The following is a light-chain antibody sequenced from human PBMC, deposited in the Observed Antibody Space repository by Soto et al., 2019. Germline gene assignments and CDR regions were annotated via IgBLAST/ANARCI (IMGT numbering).Light chain of an antibody. V-gene: IGKV3-20*01. CDR1: QSVGSSY. CDR2: GAS. Sequence: EIVLTQSPGTLSLSPGERATLSCRASQSVGSSYLAWYLQKPGQAPRLLIYGASSRATGIPDRFSGSGSGTKFTLTIASLQPDDFATYYCQQYETFSGTFGPGTKVDIK. J-gene: IGKJ1*01. CDR3: QQYETFSGT.